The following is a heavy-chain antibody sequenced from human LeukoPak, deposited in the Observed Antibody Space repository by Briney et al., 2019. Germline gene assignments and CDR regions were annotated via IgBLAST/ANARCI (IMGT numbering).Heavy chain of an antibody. CDR3: ARFNDPLGAFDI. CDR2: IYYSGST. J-gene: IGHJ3*02. V-gene: IGHV4-39*07. CDR1: GGSISSSSYY. D-gene: IGHD7-27*01. Sequence: PSETLSLTCTVSGGSISSSSYYWGWIRQPPGKGLEWIGSIYYSGSTYYNPSLKSRVTMSVDTSKNQFSLKLSSVTAADMAVYYCARFNDPLGAFDIWGQGTMVTVSS.